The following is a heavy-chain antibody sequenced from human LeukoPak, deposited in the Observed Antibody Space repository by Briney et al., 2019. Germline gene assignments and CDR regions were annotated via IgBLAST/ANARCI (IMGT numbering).Heavy chain of an antibody. CDR3: ARGPNSGSYLFDY. Sequence: PSETLSLTCIVSGGSISSYYWSWIRQPPGKGLEWIGYIYYSGSTNYNPSLKSRVTISVDTSKNQFSLKLSSVTAADTAVYYCARGPNSGSYLFDYWGQGTLVTVSS. J-gene: IGHJ4*02. CDR1: GGSISSYY. D-gene: IGHD1-26*01. V-gene: IGHV4-59*01. CDR2: IYYSGST.